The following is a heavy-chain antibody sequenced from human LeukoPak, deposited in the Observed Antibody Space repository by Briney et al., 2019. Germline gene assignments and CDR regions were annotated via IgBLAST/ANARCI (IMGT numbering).Heavy chain of an antibody. Sequence: GGSLRLSCAASGFTFSSYAMSWVRQAPGKGLEWVSAISGSGGSTYYADSVKGRFTISRDNSKNTLYLQMNSLRAEDTAVYYCAREPESQTWWIAAAGYYFDYWGQGTLVTVSS. CDR1: GFTFSSYA. J-gene: IGHJ4*02. CDR2: ISGSGGST. CDR3: AREPESQTWWIAAAGYYFDY. V-gene: IGHV3-23*01. D-gene: IGHD6-13*01.